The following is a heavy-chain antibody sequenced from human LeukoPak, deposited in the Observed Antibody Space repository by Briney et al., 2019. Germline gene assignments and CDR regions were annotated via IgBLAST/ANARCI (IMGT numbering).Heavy chain of an antibody. Sequence: GGSLRLSCAASGFTFSSYGMHWVRQAPGKGLEWVAFIRYDGSNKYYADSVKGRFTISRDNSKNTLYLQMNSLGAEDTAVYYCAKTYYDSSGDAFDIWGQGTMVTVSS. CDR1: GFTFSSYG. V-gene: IGHV3-30*02. CDR3: AKTYYDSSGDAFDI. CDR2: IRYDGSNK. D-gene: IGHD3-22*01. J-gene: IGHJ3*02.